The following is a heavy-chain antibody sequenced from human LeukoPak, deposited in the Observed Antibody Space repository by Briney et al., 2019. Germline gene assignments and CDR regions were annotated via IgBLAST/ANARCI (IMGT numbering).Heavy chain of an antibody. CDR3: ARGSGTINYYYMDV. D-gene: IGHD1-7*01. J-gene: IGHJ6*03. CDR1: GGSISDYY. CDR2: IYYRGTT. Sequence: SETLSLTCTVSGGSISDYYWNWIRQPPGKGLEWIGYIYYRGTTNYNPSLNSRVTISLDSSKNQFSLKLSSVTAADTAVYYCARGSGTINYYYMDVWGKGTTVTVSS. V-gene: IGHV4-59*01.